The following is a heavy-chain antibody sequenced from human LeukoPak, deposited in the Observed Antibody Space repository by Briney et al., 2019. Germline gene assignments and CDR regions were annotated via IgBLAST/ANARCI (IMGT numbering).Heavy chain of an antibody. CDR3: ARAYRRDLGCFDY. Sequence: ASVKVSCKASGYTFTSYYMHWVRQAPGQGLEWMGIINPSGGSTSYAQKFQGRVTMTRDMSRSTVYMELSSPRSEDTAVYYCARAYRRDLGCFDYWGQGTLVTVSS. CDR1: GYTFTSYY. V-gene: IGHV1-46*01. J-gene: IGHJ4*02. CDR2: INPSGGST. D-gene: IGHD1-14*01.